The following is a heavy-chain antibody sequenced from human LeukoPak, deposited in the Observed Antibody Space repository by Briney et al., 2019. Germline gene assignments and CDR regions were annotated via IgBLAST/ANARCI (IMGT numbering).Heavy chain of an antibody. J-gene: IGHJ4*02. V-gene: IGHV4-59*01. CDR2: IYYSGST. Sequence: SSETLSLTCTGSGGSISSYYWSWIRQPPGKGLEWIGYIYYSGSTNYNPSLKSRVTISVDTSKNQFSLKLSSVTAADTAVYYCARVAYDYGDYSFDYWGQGTLVTVSS. CDR3: ARVAYDYGDYSFDY. CDR1: GGSISSYY. D-gene: IGHD4-17*01.